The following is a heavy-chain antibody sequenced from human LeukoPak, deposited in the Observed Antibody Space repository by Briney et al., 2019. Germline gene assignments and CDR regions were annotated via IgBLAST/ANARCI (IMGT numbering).Heavy chain of an antibody. J-gene: IGHJ3*02. CDR1: GGSISSYY. CDR2: IYYSGST. Sequence: SETLSLTCTVSGGSISSYYWSWVRQPPGKGLEWIGYIYYSGSTNYNPSLKSRVTISVDTSKNQFSLKLSTVTAADTAVYYCARRGAYPHDAFDIWGQGTMVTVSS. CDR3: ARRGAYPHDAFDI. V-gene: IGHV4-59*08.